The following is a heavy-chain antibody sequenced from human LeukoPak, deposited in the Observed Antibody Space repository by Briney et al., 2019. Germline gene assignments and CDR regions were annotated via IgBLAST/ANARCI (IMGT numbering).Heavy chain of an antibody. CDR1: GGSISSYY. V-gene: IGHV4-59*01. CDR3: ARDSGKCTTTSCSDYLDF. Sequence: SETLSLTCIVSGGSISSYYWSWIRQPPGKGLEWIGFVYYSGTTHYNPSLESRVTISVDVPKNQFSLKLGSVTTADTAVYYCARDSGKCTTTSCSDYLDFWGQGTLVTVSS. D-gene: IGHD2-2*01. J-gene: IGHJ4*02. CDR2: VYYSGTT.